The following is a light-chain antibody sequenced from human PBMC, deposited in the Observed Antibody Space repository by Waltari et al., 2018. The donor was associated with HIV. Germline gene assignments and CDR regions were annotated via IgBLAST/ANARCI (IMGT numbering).Light chain of an antibody. CDR2: MND. V-gene: IGLV1-47*01. Sequence: QSVVTQPPSASGTPGQRVTISCSGSGSHIGTYSVNWYQHFPGTAPKLLIYMNDPRPAAGPVRYSDSQSGTSTSLAISGLQYDDEADYSCAVWDDSLGGAVFGGGTKLTVL. CDR3: AVWDDSLGGAV. CDR1: GSHIGTYS. J-gene: IGLJ2*01.